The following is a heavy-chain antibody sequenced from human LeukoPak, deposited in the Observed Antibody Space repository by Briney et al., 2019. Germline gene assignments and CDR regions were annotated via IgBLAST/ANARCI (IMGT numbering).Heavy chain of an antibody. J-gene: IGHJ4*02. CDR2: IKQDGSEK. D-gene: IGHD2-15*01. CDR3: ATICSGGSCYSF. CDR1: GFTFSLYA. V-gene: IGHV3-7*01. Sequence: GGSLRLSCAASGFTFSLYAMNWVRQAPGKGLEWVANIKQDGSEKYYVDSVKGRFTISRDNAKNSLYLQMNSLRAEDTAVYYCATICSGGSCYSFWGQGTLVTVSS.